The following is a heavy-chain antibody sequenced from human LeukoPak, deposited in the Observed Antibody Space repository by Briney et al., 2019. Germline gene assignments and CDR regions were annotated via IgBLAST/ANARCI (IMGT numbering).Heavy chain of an antibody. V-gene: IGHV4-34*01. Sequence: PSETLSLTCAVYGGSFSGYYWSWIRQPSGKGLEWIGEINHSGSTNYNPSLKSRVTISVDTSKNQFSLKLSSVTAADTAVYYCARGRSSRFWGQGTLVTVTS. CDR3: ARGRSSRF. CDR2: INHSGST. CDR1: GGSFSGYY. J-gene: IGHJ4*02. D-gene: IGHD6-13*01.